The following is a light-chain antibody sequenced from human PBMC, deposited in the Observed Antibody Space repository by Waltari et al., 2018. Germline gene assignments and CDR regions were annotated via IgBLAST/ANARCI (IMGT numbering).Light chain of an antibody. CDR2: SNN. V-gene: IGLV1-44*01. J-gene: IGLJ3*02. Sequence: QSVLTQPPSPSGTPGQRVTISCSGSSSNIGRNTVNWYQQLPGTAPKLLIYSNNQRPSGVPDRFSGSKSGTSASLAISGLQSEDEADYYCAAWDDSLNGGVFGGGTKLTVL. CDR3: AAWDDSLNGGV. CDR1: SSNIGRNT.